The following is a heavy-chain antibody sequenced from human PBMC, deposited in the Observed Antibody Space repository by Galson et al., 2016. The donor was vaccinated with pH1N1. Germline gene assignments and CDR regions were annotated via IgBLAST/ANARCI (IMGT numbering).Heavy chain of an antibody. CDR1: GFTFINAW. J-gene: IGHJ5*02. D-gene: IGHD2-8*01. CDR2: IASKSAGGTK. CDR3: ILLKQGFFDP. Sequence: SLRLSCAASGFTFINAWMTWVRQAPGKGLEWVGRIASKSAGGTKEYAAPLKGRFTISRDDPKNTLYLQMNSLKTEDTAVYYCILLKQGFFDPWGQGTLVTVFS. V-gene: IGHV3-15*04.